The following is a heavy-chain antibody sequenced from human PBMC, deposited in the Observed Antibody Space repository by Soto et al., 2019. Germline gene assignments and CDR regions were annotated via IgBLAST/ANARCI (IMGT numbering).Heavy chain of an antibody. CDR1: GSSIIGYY. CDR2: IHYSGSA. Sequence: QVQLQESGPRLVKPSETLSLTCTFSGSSIIGYYWTWIRQSPERGLEWIGYIHYSGSANYNPSLNSRLTMSVDRSKSQFSMKLASVTAADTAVYYCARGVGGSGLNWFDPWGQGTLVTVSS. V-gene: IGHV4-59*12. D-gene: IGHD6-19*01. CDR3: ARGVGGSGLNWFDP. J-gene: IGHJ5*02.